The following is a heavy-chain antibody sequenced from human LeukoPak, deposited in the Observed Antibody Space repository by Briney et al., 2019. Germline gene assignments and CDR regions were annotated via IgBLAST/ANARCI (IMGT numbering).Heavy chain of an antibody. D-gene: IGHD6-13*01. Sequence: SGTLSLTCAVSGGSISSSNWWSWVRQPPGKGLKWIGEIYHSGSTNYNPSLKGRVTISVDKSKNQFSLKLSSVTAADTAVYYCARGPYSSSWQTEYYFDYWGQGTLVTVSS. CDR1: GGSISSSNW. J-gene: IGHJ4*02. CDR3: ARGPYSSSWQTEYYFDY. CDR2: IYHSGST. V-gene: IGHV4-4*02.